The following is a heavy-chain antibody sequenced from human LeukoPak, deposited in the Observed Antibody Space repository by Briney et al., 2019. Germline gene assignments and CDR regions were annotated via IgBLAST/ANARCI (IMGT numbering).Heavy chain of an antibody. J-gene: IGHJ4*02. CDR2: MSYDGSSK. CDR3: ARDDTYYYDSSGFTFDY. Sequence: PGGSLRLSCAASGFTFSSSAMHWVRQAPGKGLEWVAVMSYDGSSKYYADSVKGRFTISRDNSKNTLYLQMNSLRAEDTAVYYCARDDTYYYDSSGFTFDYWGQGTLVTVSS. V-gene: IGHV3-30-3*01. D-gene: IGHD3-22*01. CDR1: GFTFSSSA.